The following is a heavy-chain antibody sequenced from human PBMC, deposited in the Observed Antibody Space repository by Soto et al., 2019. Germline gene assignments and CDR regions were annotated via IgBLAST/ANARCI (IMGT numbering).Heavy chain of an antibody. Sequence: PGGSLRLSCTASGFTFSTYGMNWVRQAPGKGLEWISFISSSSNTIYYADSVKGRFTISRDNAQNSLYLQMNSLSDDDTAVYYCARGGNSGLRYFDLWGRGTLVTVSS. D-gene: IGHD2-21*02. J-gene: IGHJ2*01. CDR2: ISSSSNTI. V-gene: IGHV3-48*02. CDR1: GFTFSTYG. CDR3: ARGGNSGLRYFDL.